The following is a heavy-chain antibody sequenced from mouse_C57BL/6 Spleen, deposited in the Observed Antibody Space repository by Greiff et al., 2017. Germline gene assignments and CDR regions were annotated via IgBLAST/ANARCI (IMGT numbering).Heavy chain of an antibody. J-gene: IGHJ3*01. CDR2: IYPASGCT. CDR1: GYTFTSYW. V-gene: IGHV1-55*01. CDR3: ARWGTAQAAWFAY. D-gene: IGHD3-2*02. Sequence: QVQLQQPGAELVMPGASVKMSCKASGYTFTSYWITWVKQRPGQGLEWIGDIYPASGCTNYNEKFKSKSTLTVDTSSSTAYMQLSSLTSEDSAVYYCARWGTAQAAWFAYWGKGTMVTVSA.